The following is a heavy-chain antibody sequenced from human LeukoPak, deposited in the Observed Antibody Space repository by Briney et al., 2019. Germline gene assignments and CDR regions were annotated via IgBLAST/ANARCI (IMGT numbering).Heavy chain of an antibody. D-gene: IGHD5-12*01. J-gene: IGHJ5*02. Sequence: GGSLRLSCAASGFTFSNYAMSWVRQAPGKGLEWVSGISALGGSTYYADSVKGRFTISRDSSKSTLYVQMNSLRAEDTAVYYCAKDRGSSDYGISVRGRNCFDPWGQGTLVTVSS. CDR2: ISALGGST. V-gene: IGHV3-23*01. CDR1: GFTFSNYA. CDR3: AKDRGSSDYGISVRGRNCFDP.